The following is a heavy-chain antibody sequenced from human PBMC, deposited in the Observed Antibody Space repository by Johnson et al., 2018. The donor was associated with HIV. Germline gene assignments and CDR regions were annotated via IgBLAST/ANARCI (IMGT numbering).Heavy chain of an antibody. CDR1: GFPFSTYA. V-gene: IGHV3-30*04. D-gene: IGHD2-15*01. CDR2: VSDHGRTT. J-gene: IGHJ3*02. CDR3: AKEGSSSPWAFDI. Sequence: QVQLVESGGGVVQPGRSLRLSCVASGFPFSTYAIHWVRQAPGKGLEWVAVVSDHGRTTYFADSVKGRFTISRDNSKNTLYLQMNNLRPEDTALYYCAKEGSSSPWAFDIWGQGTMVTVSS.